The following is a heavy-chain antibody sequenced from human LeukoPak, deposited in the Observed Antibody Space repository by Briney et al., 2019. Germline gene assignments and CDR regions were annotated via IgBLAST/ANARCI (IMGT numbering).Heavy chain of an antibody. CDR3: AKGRPAGVSDTPAFDH. CDR1: GFTFNSFG. V-gene: IGHV3-30*02. Sequence: GESLRLSCAASGFTFNSFGMHWVRQAPGKGLEWEAFTGTDGSEKFYGDSLKGRVTISRDNSKKILYLQMNSARLEDTAVYYCAKGRPAGVSDTPAFDHWGQGTLVIVSS. D-gene: IGHD2-2*01. J-gene: IGHJ4*02. CDR2: TGTDGSEK.